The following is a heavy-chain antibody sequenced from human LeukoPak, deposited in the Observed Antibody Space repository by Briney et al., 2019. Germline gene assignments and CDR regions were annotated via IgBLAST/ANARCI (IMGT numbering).Heavy chain of an antibody. Sequence: PSETLSLTCTVSGGSMSGYYWNWVRQPPGKGLEWIGNIYSSGSTDYNPSLKSRVTISLDTSKFQFSLRLNSVTAADTAVYYCARADPNASGYFYRFNWFDPWGQGTLVTVSS. CDR2: IYSSGST. CDR3: ARADPNASGYFYRFNWFDP. D-gene: IGHD3-10*01. CDR1: GGSMSGYY. V-gene: IGHV4-59*01. J-gene: IGHJ5*02.